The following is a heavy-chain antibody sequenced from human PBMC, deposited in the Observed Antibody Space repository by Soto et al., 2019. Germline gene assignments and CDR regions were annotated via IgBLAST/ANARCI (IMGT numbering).Heavy chain of an antibody. J-gene: IGHJ4*02. CDR3: ARCSGGSCYSVDY. D-gene: IGHD2-15*01. Sequence: PGGSLRLSCAASGFTVSSNYMSWVRQAPGKGLEWVSVIYGGGSTYYADSVKGRFTISRDNSKNTLYLQMNSLRAEDTAVYYCARCSGGSCYSVDYWGQGTLVTVSS. CDR1: GFTVSSNY. V-gene: IGHV3-53*01. CDR2: IYGGGST.